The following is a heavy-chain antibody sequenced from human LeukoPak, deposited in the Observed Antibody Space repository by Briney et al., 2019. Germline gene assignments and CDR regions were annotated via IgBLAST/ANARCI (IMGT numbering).Heavy chain of an antibody. CDR2: MNPNSGNT. J-gene: IGHJ4*02. CDR1: GYTFTSYY. V-gene: IGHV1-8*02. D-gene: IGHD3-9*01. CDR3: ARRFYDNLTGHTWYDY. Sequence: ASVKVSCKTSGYTFTSYYMHWVRQAPGQGLEWVGWMNPNSGNTGYAQTFQGKLTMTRNTSIKTAYMELSSLRSEDTAVYYCARRFYDNLTGHTWYDYWGQGTLVTVSS.